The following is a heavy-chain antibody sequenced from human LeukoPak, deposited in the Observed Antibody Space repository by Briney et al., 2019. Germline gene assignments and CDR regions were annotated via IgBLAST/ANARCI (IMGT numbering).Heavy chain of an antibody. CDR1: GFTLSTYG. V-gene: IGHV3-30*03. Sequence: PGGSLRLSCAASGFTLSTYGMHWVRQAPGKGLEWVAVMSYDGTNKYYADFVKGRFTISRDTSKNTLYLQMNSLRAEDTAVYYCARGYCSGGTCYPHDTFDIWGQGTMVTVSS. CDR2: MSYDGTNK. D-gene: IGHD2-15*01. J-gene: IGHJ3*02. CDR3: ARGYCSGGTCYPHDTFDI.